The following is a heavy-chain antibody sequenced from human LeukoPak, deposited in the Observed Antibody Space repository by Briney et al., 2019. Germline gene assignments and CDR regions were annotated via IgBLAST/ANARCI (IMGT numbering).Heavy chain of an antibody. CDR1: GFTFSSYW. J-gene: IGHJ4*02. D-gene: IGHD3-9*01. CDR2: IKQDGSEE. Sequence: PGGSLRLSCAASGFTFSSYWMSWVRQAPGKGLEWVANIKQDGSEESYVDSVKGRFTISRDNAKNSLYLQMNSLRAEDTAVYYCARDVLYYDILTGYYVWGQGTLVTVSS. V-gene: IGHV3-7*01. CDR3: ARDVLYYDILTGYYV.